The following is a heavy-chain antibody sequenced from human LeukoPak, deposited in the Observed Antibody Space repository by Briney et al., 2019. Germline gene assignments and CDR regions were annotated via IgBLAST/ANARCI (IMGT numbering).Heavy chain of an antibody. CDR3: ARTARQARYGSGSYSFGP. J-gene: IGHJ5*02. V-gene: IGHV4-59*12. CDR2: IYYSGST. CDR1: GGSISSYY. Sequence: SETLSLTCTVSGGSISSYYWSWIRQPPGKGLEWIGYIYYSGSTNYNPSLKSRVAISVDTSKNQFSLKLSSVTAADTAVYYCARTARQARYGSGSYSFGPWGQGTLVTVSS. D-gene: IGHD3-10*01.